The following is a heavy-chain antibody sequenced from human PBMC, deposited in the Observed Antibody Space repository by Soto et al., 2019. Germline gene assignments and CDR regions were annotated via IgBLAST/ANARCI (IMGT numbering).Heavy chain of an antibody. CDR3: ARGDTAMPMNYYYGMDV. CDR1: GFTLNDYY. D-gene: IGHD5-18*01. CDR2: IKQDGSEK. Sequence: PGGSLRLSCATSGFTLNDYYISWVRQVPGKGLEWVANIKQDGSEKYYVDSVKGRFTISRDNAKNSLYLQMNSLRAEDTAVYYCARGDTAMPMNYYYGMDVWGQGTTVTVSS. J-gene: IGHJ6*02. V-gene: IGHV3-7*03.